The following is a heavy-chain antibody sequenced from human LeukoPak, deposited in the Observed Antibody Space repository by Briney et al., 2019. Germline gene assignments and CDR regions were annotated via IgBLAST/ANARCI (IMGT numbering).Heavy chain of an antibody. CDR1: GGTFGSYA. V-gene: IGHV1-69*13. D-gene: IGHD2-21*01. CDR3: ARAPSAYCGGDCYSNWFDP. CDR2: IIPIFGTA. Sequence: SVKVSCKASGGTFGSYAISWVRQAPGQGLEWMGGIIPIFGTANYAQKFQGRVTITADESTSTAYMELSSLRSEDTAVYYCARAPSAYCGGDCYSNWFDPWGQGTLVTVSS. J-gene: IGHJ5*02.